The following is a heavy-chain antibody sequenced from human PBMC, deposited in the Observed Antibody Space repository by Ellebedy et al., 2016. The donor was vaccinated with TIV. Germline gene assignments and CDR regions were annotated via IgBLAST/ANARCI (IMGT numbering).Heavy chain of an antibody. Sequence: PGGSLRLSCAASGFDFSVYSMNWVRQAPGKGLEWVSSISTMSTYRYYADSVQGRFTISRDTAKNSLFLQMNNLRADDTAVYYCARDLIPYALFDLWGQGTLVAVSS. V-gene: IGHV3-21*03. CDR1: GFDFSVYS. D-gene: IGHD2-21*01. CDR3: ARDLIPYALFDL. CDR2: ISTMSTYR. J-gene: IGHJ4*02.